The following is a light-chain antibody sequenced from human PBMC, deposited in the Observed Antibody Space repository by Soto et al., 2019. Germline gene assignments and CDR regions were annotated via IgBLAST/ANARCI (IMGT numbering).Light chain of an antibody. CDR2: DAL. J-gene: IGKJ4*01. CDR3: QQFYSLLLT. CDR1: QDVNNA. V-gene: IGKV1-33*01. Sequence: DIQMTQSPSSLPASVGDRVTITCQASQDVNNALNWYQQKPGKAPKLLISDALNLEIGVPSRFSGGASGTLFTLTITSLQPEDIATYYCQQFYSLLLTFGGGTKV.